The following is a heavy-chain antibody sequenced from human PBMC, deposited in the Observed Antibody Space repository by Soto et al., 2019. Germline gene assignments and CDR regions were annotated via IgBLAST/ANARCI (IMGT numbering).Heavy chain of an antibody. J-gene: IGHJ4*02. CDR1: GFTFRSYW. CDR3: AREGPGTSSWYVDS. CDR2: IKYDGTIT. V-gene: IGHV3-74*01. Sequence: GGSLRLSCAGSGFTFRSYWMHWVRQVPGKGLVWVARIKYDGTITYYADSVKGRFTISRDNAKNTVYLQMNRLRVEDTAVYYCAREGPGTSSWYVDSWGQGTLVT. D-gene: IGHD6-13*01.